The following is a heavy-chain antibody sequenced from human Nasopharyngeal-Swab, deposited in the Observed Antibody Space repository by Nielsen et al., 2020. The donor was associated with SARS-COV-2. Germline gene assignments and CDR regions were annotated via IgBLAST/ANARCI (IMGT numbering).Heavy chain of an antibody. CDR1: AGTFSSYA. V-gene: IGHV1-69*10. Sequence: SVKVSCKASAGTFSSYAISWVRQAPAQGLEWMGGIIPILGRANYAQKFQGGVTIIADKSTSTAYMELSSLRSEDKAVYYCASSDYVWGSYRYTGAYFDYWGQGTLVTVSS. J-gene: IGHJ4*02. CDR3: ASSDYVWGSYRYTGAYFDY. CDR2: IIPILGRA. D-gene: IGHD3-16*02.